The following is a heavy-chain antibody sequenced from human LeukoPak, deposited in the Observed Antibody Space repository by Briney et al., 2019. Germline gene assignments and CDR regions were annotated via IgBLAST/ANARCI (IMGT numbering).Heavy chain of an antibody. CDR2: INPNSGGT. CDR3: AREIVATRAVAPYY. Sequence: ASVKLSCKASGYTFTGYYMHWVRQAPGQGLEWMGWINPNSGGTNYAQKFQGRVTMTRDTSISTAYMELSRLRSDDTAVYYCAREIVATRAVAPYYWGQGTLVTVSS. J-gene: IGHJ4*02. D-gene: IGHD5-12*01. V-gene: IGHV1-2*02. CDR1: GYTFTGYY.